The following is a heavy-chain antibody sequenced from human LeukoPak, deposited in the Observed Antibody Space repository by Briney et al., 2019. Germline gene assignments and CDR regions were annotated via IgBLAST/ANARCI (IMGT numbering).Heavy chain of an antibody. CDR1: GFTFSSYG. D-gene: IGHD6-19*01. CDR2: IRYDGSNK. Sequence: PGGSLRLSCAASGFTFSSYGMRWVRQAPGKGLEWVAFIRYDGSNKYYADSVKGRFTISRDNSKNTLYLQMNSLRAEDTAVYYCAKVPGIAVAGTLDWFDPWGQGTLVTVSS. J-gene: IGHJ5*02. V-gene: IGHV3-30*02. CDR3: AKVPGIAVAGTLDWFDP.